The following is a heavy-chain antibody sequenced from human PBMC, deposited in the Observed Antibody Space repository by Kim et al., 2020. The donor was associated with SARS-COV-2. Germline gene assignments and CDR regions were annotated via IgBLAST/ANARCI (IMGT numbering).Heavy chain of an antibody. D-gene: IGHD2-15*01. V-gene: IGHV3-23*01. Sequence: ADSVKDRLTISRDNAKNTQYLQMNSLRAEDTAVYYCAKRPSIVEAHYFDSWGQGNLVTVSS. CDR3: AKRPSIVEAHYFDS. J-gene: IGHJ4*02.